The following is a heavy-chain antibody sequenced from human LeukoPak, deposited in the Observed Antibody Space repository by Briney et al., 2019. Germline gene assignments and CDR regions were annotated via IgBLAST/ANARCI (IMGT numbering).Heavy chain of an antibody. CDR3: ARLVDYYDSSGYYSAGGYGMDV. CDR2: IIPILGIA. Sequence: ASVKVPCKASGGTFSSYAISWVRPAPGQGLEWMGRIIPILGIANYAQKFQGRVTITADKSTSTAYMELSSLRSEDTAVYYCARLVDYYDSSGYYSAGGYGMDVWGQGTTVTVSS. CDR1: GGTFSSYA. V-gene: IGHV1-69*04. J-gene: IGHJ6*02. D-gene: IGHD3-22*01.